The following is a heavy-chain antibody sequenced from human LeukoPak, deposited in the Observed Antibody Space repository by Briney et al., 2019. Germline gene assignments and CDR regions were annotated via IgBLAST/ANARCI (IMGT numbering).Heavy chain of an antibody. CDR2: IAYDGSNK. J-gene: IGHJ4*02. Sequence: GGSLRLSCAASGFTFSSYGMHWVRQAPGKGLEWVAVIAYDGSNKYYADSVKGRFTISRDNAKNSVYLQMNSLRAEDTAVYYCARDAPAGEKPEYFFDYWGQGTLVTVSS. V-gene: IGHV3-30*03. CDR1: GFTFSSYG. CDR3: ARDAPAGEKPEYFFDY.